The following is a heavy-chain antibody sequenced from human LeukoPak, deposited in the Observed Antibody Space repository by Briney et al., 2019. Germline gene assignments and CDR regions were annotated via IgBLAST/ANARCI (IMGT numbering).Heavy chain of an antibody. D-gene: IGHD3-10*01. J-gene: IGHJ4*02. CDR1: GGTFSSYA. V-gene: IGHV1-69*13. CDR3: ARGAWGFGDELLFDY. CDR2: FIPIFVTA. Sequence: ASVKVSCTASGGTFSSYAISWVRQAPGQGVKWRGGFIPIFVTANYAQKFQGRVTITADESTSTAYMELSSLRSEDTAVYFCARGAWGFGDELLFDYWGQGTLVTVSS.